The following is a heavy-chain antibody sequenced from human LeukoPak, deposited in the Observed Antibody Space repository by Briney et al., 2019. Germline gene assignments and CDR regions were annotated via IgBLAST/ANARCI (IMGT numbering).Heavy chain of an antibody. J-gene: IGHJ6*03. Sequence: GGSLRLSCAASGFTFSSYAMSWVRQAPGKGLEWVSVIYSGGSTYYADSVKGRFTISRDNSKNTLYLQMNSLRAEDTAVYYCARGGTGYSSSWYVYYYYYMDVWGKGTTVTVSS. V-gene: IGHV3-53*01. CDR1: GFTFSSYA. CDR3: ARGGTGYSSSWYVYYYYYMDV. CDR2: IYSGGST. D-gene: IGHD6-13*01.